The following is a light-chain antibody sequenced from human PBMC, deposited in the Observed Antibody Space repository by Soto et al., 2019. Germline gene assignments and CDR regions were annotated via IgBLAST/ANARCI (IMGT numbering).Light chain of an antibody. Sequence: DIQMTQSPSSLSASVGDRVSFTCQASQDISKFLNWYQHKPGQAPSLLIYDASKSQFGVPSRFSGSGSGTDFSLTISSLQPEDNATYYCQQFDNRPFTFGPGTKVDVK. CDR3: QQFDNRPFT. CDR2: DAS. V-gene: IGKV1-33*01. J-gene: IGKJ3*01. CDR1: QDISKF.